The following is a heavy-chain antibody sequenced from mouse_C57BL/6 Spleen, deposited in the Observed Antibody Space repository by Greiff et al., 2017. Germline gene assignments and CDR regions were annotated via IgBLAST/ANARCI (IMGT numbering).Heavy chain of an antibody. CDR1: GFNIKNTY. J-gene: IGHJ2*01. CDR3: ALSATVVATPFDY. V-gene: IGHV14-3*01. Sequence: VQLQQSVAELVRPGASVKLSCTASGFNIKNTYMHWVKQRPEQGLEWIGRIDPANGNTKYAPKFQGKATITADTSSNTAYLQLSSLTSEDTAIYYCALSATVVATPFDYWGQGTTLTVSS. CDR2: IDPANGNT. D-gene: IGHD1-1*01.